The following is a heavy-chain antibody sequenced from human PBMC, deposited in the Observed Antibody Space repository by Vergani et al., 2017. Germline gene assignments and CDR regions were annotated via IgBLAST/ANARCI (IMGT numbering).Heavy chain of an antibody. CDR2: IYHIGST. D-gene: IGHD6-13*01. CDR1: RGSLSRSNR. V-gene: IGHV4-4*02. J-gene: IGHJ4*02. Sequence: QVQLQESGPELVTTSGTLSLTCAVSRGSLSRSNRWSWVRQPPGKGLEWIGEIYHIGSTIYNPSLKSRVTISVDNSKNQFSLKLSSVTAADTAVYYCARTTLSGSSSSYLDYWGQGTLVTVSS. CDR3: ARTTLSGSSSSYLDY.